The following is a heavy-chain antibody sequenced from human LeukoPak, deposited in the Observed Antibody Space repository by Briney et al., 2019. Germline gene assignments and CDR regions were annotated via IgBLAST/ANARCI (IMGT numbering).Heavy chain of an antibody. CDR3: ARGYYDILTGYYMGAFDI. CDR2: IYYSGST. D-gene: IGHD3-9*01. CDR1: GGSISSGGYY. J-gene: IGHJ3*02. V-gene: IGHV4-31*03. Sequence: SQTLSLACTVSGGSISSGGYYWSWIRQHPGKGLEWIGYIYYSGSTYYNPSLKSRVTISVDTSKNQFSLKLSSVTAADTAVYYCARGYYDILTGYYMGAFDIWGQGTMVTVSS.